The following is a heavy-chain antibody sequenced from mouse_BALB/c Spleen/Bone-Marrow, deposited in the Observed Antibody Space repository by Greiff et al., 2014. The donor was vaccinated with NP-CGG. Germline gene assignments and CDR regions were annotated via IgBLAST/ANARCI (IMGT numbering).Heavy chain of an antibody. J-gene: IGHJ4*01. V-gene: IGHV5-6*01. Sequence: EVHLVESGGDLVKPGGSLKLSCAASGFTFSSYGMSWGRQTPDKRLEWVATISSGGSNTYYPDSVKGGFTISRDNAKNTLYLQMSSLKSEDTAMYYCARHQRYYAMDYWGQGTSVTVSS. CDR1: GFTFSSYG. CDR2: ISSGGSNT. CDR3: ARHQRYYAMDY.